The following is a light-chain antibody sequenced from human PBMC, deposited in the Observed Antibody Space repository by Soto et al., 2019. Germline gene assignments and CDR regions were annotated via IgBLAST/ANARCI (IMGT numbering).Light chain of an antibody. CDR2: GAS. J-gene: IGKJ1*01. V-gene: IGKV3-20*01. CDR3: QQYGSLSWT. CDR1: RSVSSNY. Sequence: DILLTQSPGTLSLSPGERATLSCSASRSVSSNYLAWYQQKPGQAPRLLIHGASTRATGVPDRFSGSGSGTDFTLTISRLEPEDFAVYHCQQYGSLSWTFGQGTKVDIK.